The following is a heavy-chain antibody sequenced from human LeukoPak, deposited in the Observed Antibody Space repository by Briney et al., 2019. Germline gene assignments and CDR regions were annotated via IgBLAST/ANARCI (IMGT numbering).Heavy chain of an antibody. V-gene: IGHV1-2*02. CDR2: INPNSGGT. Sequence: ASVKVPCKASGYTSTGYYMHWVRQASGQGLEWMGWINPNSGGTNYAQKFQGRVTMTRDTSISTAYMELSRLRSDDTAVYYCASRWGFDETGDYWGQGTLVTVSS. J-gene: IGHJ4*02. D-gene: IGHD2-21*01. CDR3: ASRWGFDETGDY. CDR1: GYTSTGYY.